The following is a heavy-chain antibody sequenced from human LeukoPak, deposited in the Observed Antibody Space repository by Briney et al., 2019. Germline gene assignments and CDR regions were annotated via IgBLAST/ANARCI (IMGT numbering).Heavy chain of an antibody. V-gene: IGHV4-59*11. CDR2: IFYSGHT. CDR1: GGSITSHS. CDR3: ARDTDRRSSPGSWFDP. D-gene: IGHD2-15*01. J-gene: IGHJ5*02. Sequence: KPSETLSLTCTVSGGSITSHSWSWIRQPPGKGLEWLGYIFYSGHTNYNPSLRSRISISVDTSKTQFSLRLTSVTAADTAVYYCARDTDRRSSPGSWFDPWGQGTLVTVSS.